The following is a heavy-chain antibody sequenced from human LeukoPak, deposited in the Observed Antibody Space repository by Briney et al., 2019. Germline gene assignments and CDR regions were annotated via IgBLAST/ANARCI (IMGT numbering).Heavy chain of an antibody. V-gene: IGHV4-59*11. CDR1: GGSINSHY. D-gene: IGHD6-13*01. CDR3: ASRPAGTTWYGVFDY. J-gene: IGHJ4*02. Sequence: SETLSHTCSVSGGSINSHYWSWIRQPPGKRLEWIGYIFNSGSTNYNPSLRSRVTMSVDTSRDQFFLRLSSVTAADTAIYYCASRPAGTTWYGVFDYWSQGTLVTVSS. CDR2: IFNSGST.